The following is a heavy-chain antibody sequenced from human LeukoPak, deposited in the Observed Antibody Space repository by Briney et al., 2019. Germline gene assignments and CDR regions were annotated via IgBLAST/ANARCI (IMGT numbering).Heavy chain of an antibody. CDR1: GFTFSSYW. CDR2: IWYDGSNK. V-gene: IGHV3-33*08. D-gene: IGHD3-16*01. J-gene: IGHJ4*02. Sequence: PGGSLRLSCAASGFTFSSYWMHWVRQAPGKGLEWVAVIWYDGSNKYYADSVKGRFTISRDNSKNTLYLQMNSLRAEDTAVYYCARDQAVGGPIDYWGQGTLVTVSS. CDR3: ARDQAVGGPIDY.